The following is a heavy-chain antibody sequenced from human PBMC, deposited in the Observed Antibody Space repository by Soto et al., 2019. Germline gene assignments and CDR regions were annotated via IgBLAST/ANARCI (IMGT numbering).Heavy chain of an antibody. CDR3: ARDDHCSGGSCYSVLYYYYYGMDV. J-gene: IGHJ6*02. CDR2: INAGNGNT. D-gene: IGHD2-15*01. CDR1: GYTFTSYA. Sequence: ASVKVSCKASGYTFTSYAMHWVRQAPGQRLEWMGWINAGNGNTKYSQKFQGRVTITRDTSASTACMELSSLRSEDTAVYYCARDDHCSGGSCYSVLYYYYYGMDVWGQGTTVTVSS. V-gene: IGHV1-3*01.